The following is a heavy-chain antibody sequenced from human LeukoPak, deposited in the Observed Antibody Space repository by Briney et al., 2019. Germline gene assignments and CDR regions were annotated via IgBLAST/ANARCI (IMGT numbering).Heavy chain of an antibody. V-gene: IGHV4-4*02. Sequence: PSETLSLTCAVSVGFILSTNWWSWVRQPPGKGLEWIGEVHLNGATNYNPSVEGRVTMSIDKSKNHLSLEVISVTAADTAMYYCTRESGAFSPFGFWGQGTLVTVSS. D-gene: IGHD1-26*01. CDR1: VGFILSTNW. CDR3: TRESGAFSPFGF. J-gene: IGHJ4*02. CDR2: VHLNGAT.